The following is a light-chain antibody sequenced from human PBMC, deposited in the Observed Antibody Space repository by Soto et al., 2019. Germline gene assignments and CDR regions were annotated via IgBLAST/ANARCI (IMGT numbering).Light chain of an antibody. CDR3: QNYISAPLT. Sequence: DIQMTQSPSSLSASVGDRVTITCRASQDISNSLAWYQQKPGKVPKVLIYATSILQSGVPARFSGSGSGTDFTLTISSLQPEDVGTYYCQNYISAPLTFGGGTKVEI. CDR2: ATS. CDR1: QDISNS. V-gene: IGKV1-27*01. J-gene: IGKJ4*01.